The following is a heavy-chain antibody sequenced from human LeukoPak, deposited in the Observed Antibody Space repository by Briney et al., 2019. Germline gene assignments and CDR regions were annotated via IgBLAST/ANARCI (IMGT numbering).Heavy chain of an antibody. D-gene: IGHD5-12*01. Sequence: GGSLRLSCAASGFIFSTYTMYWVRQAPGKGLEFVSVINGDGRTTYYADSVKGRFTISRDNSKNTLYLQMNSLRAEDTAEYYCVGDQVDNVGWLTWGQGTRVTVSS. J-gene: IGHJ5*02. V-gene: IGHV3-64D*06. CDR2: INGDGRTT. CDR3: VGDQVDNVGWLT. CDR1: GFIFSTYT.